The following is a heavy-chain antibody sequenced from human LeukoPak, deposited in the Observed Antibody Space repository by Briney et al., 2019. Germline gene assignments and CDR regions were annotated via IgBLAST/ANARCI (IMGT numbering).Heavy chain of an antibody. CDR2: IYYSGST. CDR3: ARSAPIAATTWFDP. D-gene: IGHD6-13*01. V-gene: IGHV4-39*01. CDR1: GGSISSSSFY. Sequence: SETLSLTCTVSGGSISSSSFYWGWIRQPPGKGLEWIGSIYYSGSTYYNPSLKSRVTISVDTSKNQFSLKLSSVTAADTAVYYCARSAPIAATTWFDPWGQGTLVTVSS. J-gene: IGHJ5*02.